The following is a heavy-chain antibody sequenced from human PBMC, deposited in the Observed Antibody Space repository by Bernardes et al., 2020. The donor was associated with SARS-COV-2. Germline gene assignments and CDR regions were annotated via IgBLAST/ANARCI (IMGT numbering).Heavy chain of an antibody. CDR3: AIYCSSASCYQSSGH. J-gene: IGHJ4*02. CDR2: ISSDVSTT. Sequence: GGSLRLSCAASGFTFSSYWMHWVRQAPGEGLVWFSRISSDVSTTNYADSVKGRFTISRDNAKNTLYLQMNSLRAEDTALYYCAIYCSSASCYQSSGHWGQGTLVTVSS. D-gene: IGHD2-2*01. V-gene: IGHV3-74*01. CDR1: GFTFSSYW.